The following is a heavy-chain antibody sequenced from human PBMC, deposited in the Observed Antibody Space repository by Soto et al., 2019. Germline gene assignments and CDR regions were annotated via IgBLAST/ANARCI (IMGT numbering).Heavy chain of an antibody. CDR2: ISSNSAYI. CDR3: TRDASRDSSARGWFDP. V-gene: IGHV3-21*01. J-gene: IGHJ5*02. Sequence: GGSLRLSCAASGFTFRSFTMNWVRQAPGKGLEWVSTISSNSAYIYYTDALRGRFTISRDNAKNPLHLQMNSLRAEDTAVYYCTRDASRDSSARGWFDPWGPGTQVTVSS. D-gene: IGHD6-13*01. CDR1: GFTFRSFT.